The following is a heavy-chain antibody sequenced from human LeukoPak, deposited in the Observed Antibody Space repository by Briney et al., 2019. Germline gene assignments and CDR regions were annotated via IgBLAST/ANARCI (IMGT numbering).Heavy chain of an antibody. CDR1: GYTFTSYG. CDR2: ISAYNGNT. CDR3: ARARRLSGNDAFDI. D-gene: IGHD3-3*01. Sequence: ASVKVSCKASGYTFTSYGISWVRQAPGQGLEWMGWISAYNGNTNYAQKLQGRVTMTTDTSTSTAYMELRSLRSDDTAVYYCARARRLSGNDAFDIWGQGTMVTVSS. V-gene: IGHV1-18*01. J-gene: IGHJ3*02.